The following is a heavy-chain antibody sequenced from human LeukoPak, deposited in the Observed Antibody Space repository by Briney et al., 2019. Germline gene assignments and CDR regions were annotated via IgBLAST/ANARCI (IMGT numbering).Heavy chain of an antibody. CDR3: AKDKGSSGWQTGYYFDY. J-gene: IGHJ4*02. D-gene: IGHD6-19*01. CDR2: IKEDGSEK. Sequence: PGGSLRLSCVASGFSLSSYWMTWVRQAPGKGLEWVASIKEDGSEKYYVDSVKGRFTISRDNSKNTLYLQMNSLRAEDTAVYYCAKDKGSSGWQTGYYFDYWGQGTLVTVSS. V-gene: IGHV3-7*01. CDR1: GFSLSSYW.